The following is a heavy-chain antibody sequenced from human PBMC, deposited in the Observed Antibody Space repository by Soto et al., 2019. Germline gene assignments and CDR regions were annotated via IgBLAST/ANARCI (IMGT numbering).Heavy chain of an antibody. V-gene: IGHV5-10-1*01. CDR3: ARHDMVAHGWKKRWGMDV. CDR1: GYSFTSYW. J-gene: IGHJ6*02. Sequence: XASLKISCKGCGYSFTSYWISWVRQMPGKGLEWMGRIDPSDSYTNYSPSFQGHVTISADKSISTAYLQWSSLKASDTAMYYCARHDMVAHGWKKRWGMDVWGQGTTVTASS. D-gene: IGHD5-12*01. CDR2: IDPSDSYT.